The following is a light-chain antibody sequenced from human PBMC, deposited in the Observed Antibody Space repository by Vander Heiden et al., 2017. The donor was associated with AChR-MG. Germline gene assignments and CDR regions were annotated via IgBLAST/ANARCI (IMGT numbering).Light chain of an antibody. CDR1: GVSKQH. CDR2: EDS. V-gene: IGLV3-25*03. J-gene: IGLJ3*02. Sequence: SYELTQPPSVSVSPGQTARITCSGDGVSKQHVYWYPQKPGQAPIMVISEDSERPSGVPERFSGSFSGTTVTLTITEVQAEDEADYYCQSADIDGSYRRVFGGGTRLTVL. CDR3: QSADIDGSYRRV.